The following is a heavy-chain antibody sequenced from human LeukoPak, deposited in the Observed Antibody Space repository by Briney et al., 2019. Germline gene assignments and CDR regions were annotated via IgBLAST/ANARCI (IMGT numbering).Heavy chain of an antibody. CDR3: ARDSYGLRPNAFDI. CDR2: MNPNSGNT. CDR1: GYTFTSYD. Sequence: ASVKVSCKASGYTFTSYDINWVRQATGQGLGWMGWMNPNSGNTGYAQKFQGRVTMTRNTSISTAYMELSSLRSEDTAVYYCARDSYGLRPNAFDIWGQGTMVTVSS. V-gene: IGHV1-8*01. D-gene: IGHD5-18*01. J-gene: IGHJ3*02.